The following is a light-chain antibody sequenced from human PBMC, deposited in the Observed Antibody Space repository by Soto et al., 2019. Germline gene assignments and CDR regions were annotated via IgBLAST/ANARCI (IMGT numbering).Light chain of an antibody. J-gene: IGKJ1*01. V-gene: IGKV3-15*01. CDR2: GAT. CDR3: QQYNNWPRT. Sequence: EVVLTHSPCTLALSPVGRAALSCRASQSVSILLAWYQQKPGQAPRLLIHGATTRATGIPAGFSGSGSGTEFTLTISSLQSEDFAVYYCQQYNNWPRTFGQGTKVDIK. CDR1: QSVSIL.